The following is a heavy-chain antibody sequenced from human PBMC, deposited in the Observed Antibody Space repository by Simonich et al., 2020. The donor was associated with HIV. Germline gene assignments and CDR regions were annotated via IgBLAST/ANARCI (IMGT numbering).Heavy chain of an antibody. CDR1: GGSFSGYY. D-gene: IGHD3-3*01. CDR2: IHHSGIT. CDR3: ARRDRELILYFDY. V-gene: IGHV4-34*01. J-gene: IGHJ4*02. Sequence: QVQLQQWGAGLLKPSETLSLTCAVYGGSFSGYYWSWTRQPPGKGLEWIGEIHHSGITNYKSSLNSRATISVDKSKNQFSLKLSSVTAADTAIYYCARRDRELILYFDYWGQGNLVTVSS.